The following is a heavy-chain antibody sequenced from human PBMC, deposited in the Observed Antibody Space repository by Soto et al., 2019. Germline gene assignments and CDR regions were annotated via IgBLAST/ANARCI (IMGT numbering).Heavy chain of an antibody. V-gene: IGHV4-38-2*01. D-gene: IGHD3-22*01. Sequence: SETLSLTCVVSGDSISSGYHWAWIRQPPGKGLEWVASIYHSGTTYYNPSLTSRVTISVDTSKNQFSLKLSSVTAADSAVYYYDSSGYYYFDYWGQGTLVTVSS. CDR2: IYHSGTT. CDR1: GDSISSGYH. CDR3: DSSGYYYFDY. J-gene: IGHJ4*02.